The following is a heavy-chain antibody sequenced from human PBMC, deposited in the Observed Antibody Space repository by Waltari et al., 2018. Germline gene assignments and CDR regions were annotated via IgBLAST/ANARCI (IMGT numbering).Heavy chain of an antibody. J-gene: IGHJ4*02. CDR2: IYPGDSDT. D-gene: IGHD2-2*01. CDR1: GYSFTSYW. CDR3: ARLKDIVVVPAAHFDY. V-gene: IGHV5-51*01. Sequence: EVQLVQSGAEVKKPGASLKISCKGSGYSFTSYWIGWVRQMPGKGLEWMGIIYPGDSDTRYSPSFQGQVTISADKSISTAYLQWSSLKASDTAMYYCARLKDIVVVPAAHFDYWGQGTLVTVSS.